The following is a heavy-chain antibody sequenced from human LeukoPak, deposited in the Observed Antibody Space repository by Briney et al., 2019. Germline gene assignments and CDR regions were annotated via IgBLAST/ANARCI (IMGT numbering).Heavy chain of an antibody. CDR3: GRQGYTASYYFLDY. J-gene: IGHJ4*02. CDR2: IYTTGIT. CDR1: SGSINSYY. D-gene: IGHD1-26*01. Sequence: SETLSLTCTVSSGSINSYYWGWVRQPPGKGLEWIGRIYTTGITQYNPSLKSRVTMSVGTSTNQFSLNLRSMTAADTAVYYCGRQGYTASYYFLDYWSQGTLVAVS. V-gene: IGHV4-4*07.